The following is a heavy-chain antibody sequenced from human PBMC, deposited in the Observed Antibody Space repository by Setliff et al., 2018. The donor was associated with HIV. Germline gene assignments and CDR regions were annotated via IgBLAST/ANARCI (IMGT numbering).Heavy chain of an antibody. CDR3: ARARLQGIVTAVGPRDNCLDP. CDR1: GYSFINYG. J-gene: IGHJ5*02. D-gene: IGHD1-26*01. Sequence: ASVKVSCKASGYSFINYGISWVRQAPGQGPEWMGWISAYTGHIDYAPRLLGRVTMTTDTSTSTAYMELRSLTSDDTAVYYCARARLQGIVTAVGPRDNCLDPWGQGARVTVSS. V-gene: IGHV1-18*01. CDR2: ISAYTGHI.